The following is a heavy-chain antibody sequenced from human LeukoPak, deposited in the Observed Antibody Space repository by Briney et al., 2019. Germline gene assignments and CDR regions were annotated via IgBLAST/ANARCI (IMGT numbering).Heavy chain of an antibody. CDR3: ARDGAERPWFL. J-gene: IGHJ4*02. CDR1: GGSFSGYY. V-gene: IGHV4-34*01. Sequence: SETLSLTCAVYGGSFSGYYWSWIRQPPVKGLEWIGEISHSGGTDYSPSLKSRVTISVDTSKNQFSLKLSSVTAADTAVYYCARDGAERPWFLWGQGTLVTVSS. CDR2: ISHSGGT. D-gene: IGHD3-10*01.